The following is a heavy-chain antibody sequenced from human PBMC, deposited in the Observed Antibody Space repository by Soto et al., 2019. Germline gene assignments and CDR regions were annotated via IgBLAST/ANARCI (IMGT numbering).Heavy chain of an antibody. Sequence: GGSLRLSCVASAFTVSNFPMHWVRQAPGKGLQWLASITTTSTYKYYADSVKGRFSISRDNAKNSLYLELTNLRSEDTAVYYCAREKCSSTSCNHGMDVWGLGTTVTVSS. CDR3: AREKCSSTSCNHGMDV. V-gene: IGHV3-21*01. D-gene: IGHD2-2*01. J-gene: IGHJ6*02. CDR2: ITTTSTYK. CDR1: AFTVSNFP.